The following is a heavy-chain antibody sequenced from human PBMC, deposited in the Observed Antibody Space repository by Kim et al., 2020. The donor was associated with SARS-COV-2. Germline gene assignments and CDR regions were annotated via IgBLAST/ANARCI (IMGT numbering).Heavy chain of an antibody. V-gene: IGHV3-30*18. D-gene: IGHD6-13*01. J-gene: IGHJ6*02. CDR2: ISYDGSNK. Sequence: GGSLRLSCAASGFTFSSYGMHWVRQAPGKGLEWVAVISYDGSNKYYADSVKGRFTISRDNSKNTLYLQMNSLRAEDTAVYYCAKGRGGEGTLRIAAQGPYYYGMDVWGQGTTVTVSS. CDR1: GFTFSSYG. CDR3: AKGRGGEGTLRIAAQGPYYYGMDV.